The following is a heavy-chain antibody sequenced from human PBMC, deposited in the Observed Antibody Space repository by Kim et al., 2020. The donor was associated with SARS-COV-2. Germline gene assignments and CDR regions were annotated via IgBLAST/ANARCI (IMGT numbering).Heavy chain of an antibody. CDR3: ARDRGVTTFFDY. V-gene: IGHV4-38-2*02. D-gene: IGHD3-10*01. CDR2: IYHSGST. CDR1: GYSISSGYY. J-gene: IGHJ4*02. Sequence: SETLSLTCTVSGYSISSGYYWGWIRQPPGKGLEWIGSIYHSGSTYYNPSLKSRVTISVDTAKNQFSLKLSSVTAADTAVYYCARDRGVTTFFDYCGQGTL.